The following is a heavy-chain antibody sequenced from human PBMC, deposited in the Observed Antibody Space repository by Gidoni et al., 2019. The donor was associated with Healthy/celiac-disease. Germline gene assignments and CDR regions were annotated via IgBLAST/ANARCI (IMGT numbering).Heavy chain of an antibody. CDR2: ISYDGSKK. J-gene: IGHJ5*02. CDR1: GFTFSSYA. V-gene: IGHV3-30*04. Sequence: GFTFSSYAMHWVRQAPDKGLEWVAVISYDGSKKYYADSVKGRFTISRDNSKNTLYVQMNSLRAEDTAVYYCARGLKYDFWSGYLNWFDPWGQGTLVTVSS. CDR3: ARGLKYDFWSGYLNWFDP. D-gene: IGHD3-3*01.